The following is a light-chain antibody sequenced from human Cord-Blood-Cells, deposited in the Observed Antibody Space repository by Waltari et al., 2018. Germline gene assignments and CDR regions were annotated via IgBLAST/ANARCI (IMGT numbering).Light chain of an antibody. V-gene: IGLV5-45*01. Sequence: QAVLTQPTSLSASPGASARLTCTLRSAISVGSYRMYWYQQKPGSPPRYVLNYYSDSDKHQGSGVPSRFSGSKDASTNAGILFIAGLESEDEADYYCMIWHSSAWVFGGGTKLTVL. CDR1: SAISVGSYR. CDR2: YYSDSDK. J-gene: IGLJ3*02. CDR3: MIWHSSAWV.